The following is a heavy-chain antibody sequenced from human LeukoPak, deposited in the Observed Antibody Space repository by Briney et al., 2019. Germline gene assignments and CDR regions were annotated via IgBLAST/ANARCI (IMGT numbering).Heavy chain of an antibody. Sequence: SVKVSCKASGYTFTSYGISWVRQAPGQGLEWMGGIIPIFGTANYAQKFQGRVTITADESTSTAYMELSSLRSEDTAVYYCASEGEDSSGYFDYWGQGTLVTVSS. CDR2: IIPIFGTA. CDR1: GYTFTSYG. D-gene: IGHD3-22*01. CDR3: ASEGEDSSGYFDY. J-gene: IGHJ4*02. V-gene: IGHV1-69*13.